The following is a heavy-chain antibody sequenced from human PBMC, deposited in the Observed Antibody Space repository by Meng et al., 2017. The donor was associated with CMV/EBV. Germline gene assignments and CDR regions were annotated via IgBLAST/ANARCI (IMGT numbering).Heavy chain of an antibody. CDR1: GFTFRSYS. CDR2: ISIDGRDE. Sequence: SCVASGFTFRSYSIHWVRQAPGKGPEWVAVISIDGRDEYYAETVKGRFTISRDNSKNTLDLQATSLRPEDTALDYCARARGYCSTTSCWRTLDYWGQGTLVTVSS. V-gene: IGHV3-30*04. D-gene: IGHD2-2*01. J-gene: IGHJ4*02. CDR3: ARARGYCSTTSCWRTLDY.